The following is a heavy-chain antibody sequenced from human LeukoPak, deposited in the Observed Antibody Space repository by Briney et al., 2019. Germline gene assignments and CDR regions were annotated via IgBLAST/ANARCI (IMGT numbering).Heavy chain of an antibody. V-gene: IGHV4-34*01. J-gene: IGHJ4*02. CDR1: GGSFSGYY. D-gene: IGHD6-13*01. CDR2: INHSGST. CDR3: ASLMAAAGTEVDY. Sequence: SETLSLTCAVYGGSFSGYYWSWIRQPPGKGLEWIGEINHSGSTNYNPSLKSRVTISVDTSKNQFSLKLSSVTAADTAVYYCASLMAAAGTEVDYWGRGTLVTVSS.